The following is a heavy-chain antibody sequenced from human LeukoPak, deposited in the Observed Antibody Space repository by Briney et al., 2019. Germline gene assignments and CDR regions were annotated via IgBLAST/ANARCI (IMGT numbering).Heavy chain of an antibody. D-gene: IGHD5-18*01. CDR2: LNGDGTYT. Sequence: PGGSLRLSCAASEFTFSKYWMHWVRQAPGKGLVWVSRLNGDGTYTSYADSVKGRFTMSRDNAKNTLYLQMNSLRAEDTAVYYCARGERGYSYGYGDYWGQGTLVTVSS. CDR1: EFTFSKYW. J-gene: IGHJ4*02. V-gene: IGHV3-74*01. CDR3: ARGERGYSYGYGDY.